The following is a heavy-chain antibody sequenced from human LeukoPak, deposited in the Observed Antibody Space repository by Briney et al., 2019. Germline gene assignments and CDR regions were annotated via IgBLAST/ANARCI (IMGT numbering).Heavy chain of an antibody. J-gene: IGHJ5*02. D-gene: IGHD3-3*01. CDR3: ARLFFVIDT. CDR2: VHYSGST. Sequence: SETLSLTCTVSGASISNSAYYWLWIRQPPGEGLECIGTVHYSGSTFYNPSLKSRVDISVDTSKNQFSLQLSSVTAADTAVYYCARLFFVIDTWGQGTLVTVSS. V-gene: IGHV4-39*01. CDR1: GASISNSAYY.